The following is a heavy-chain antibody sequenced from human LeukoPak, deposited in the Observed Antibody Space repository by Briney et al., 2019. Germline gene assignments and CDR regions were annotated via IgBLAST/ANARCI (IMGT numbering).Heavy chain of an antibody. CDR3: AKGPYYYDSSAYHYGAFDI. V-gene: IGHV3-23*01. CDR2: IGGGGST. CDR1: GFTFSHFA. J-gene: IGHJ3*02. Sequence: PGGSLRLSCAASGFTFSHFAMSWVRQAPGKGLEWVSAIGGGGSTYHADSVKGRFTISRDNSKNTLYLQMNSLRAEDTAVYYCAKGPYYYDSSAYHYGAFDIWGQGTMVTVSS. D-gene: IGHD3-22*01.